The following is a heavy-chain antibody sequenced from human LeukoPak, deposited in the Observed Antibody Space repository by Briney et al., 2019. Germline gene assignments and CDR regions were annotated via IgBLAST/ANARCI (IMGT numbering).Heavy chain of an antibody. J-gene: IGHJ4*02. CDR2: IYYSGST. CDR1: GGSFSGYY. D-gene: IGHD1-26*01. CDR3: ARDALGSPLLI. Sequence: TLSLTCAVYGGSFSGYYWSWIRQHPGKGLEWIGYIYYSGSTYYNPSLKSRVTISVDTSKNQFSLKLSSVTAADTAVYYCARDALGSPLLIWGQGTLVTVSS. V-gene: IGHV4-31*11.